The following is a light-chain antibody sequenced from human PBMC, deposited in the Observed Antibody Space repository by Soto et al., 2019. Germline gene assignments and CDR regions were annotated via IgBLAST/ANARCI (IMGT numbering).Light chain of an antibody. CDR3: SSYTTGNTHV. CDR2: DVS. J-gene: IGLJ1*01. Sequence: QSALTQPASVSGSPGQSITISCTGTSSDVGYYNYVSWYQQHPGKAPKLMVYDVSNRPSGVSNRFSGSKSGNTASLTISGLQAGDEADYYCSSYTTGNTHVFGTGTKVTVL. CDR1: SSDVGYYNY. V-gene: IGLV2-14*03.